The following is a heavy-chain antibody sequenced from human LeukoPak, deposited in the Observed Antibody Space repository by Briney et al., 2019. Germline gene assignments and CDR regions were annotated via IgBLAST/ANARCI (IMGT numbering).Heavy chain of an antibody. CDR1: GFTFSNAW. J-gene: IGHJ4*02. CDR3: TTDRWEGIVVVRPGGY. D-gene: IGHD2-2*01. V-gene: IGHV3-15*01. CDR2: IKSKTDGGTT. Sequence: GGSLRLSCAASGFTFSNAWMSWVRQAPGKGLEWVGRIKSKTDGGTTDYAAPVKGRFTISRDDSKNTLYLQMNSLKTEDTAVYYCTTDRWEGIVVVRPGGYWGQGTLVTVSS.